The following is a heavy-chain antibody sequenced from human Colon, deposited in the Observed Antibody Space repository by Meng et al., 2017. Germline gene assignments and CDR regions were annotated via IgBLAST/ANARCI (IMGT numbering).Heavy chain of an antibody. J-gene: IGHJ4*02. Sequence: QVQLQQLGPGLVKPSQTLSLTCAISGDSVPSNRALWHWVRQSPSRGLEWLGQTYYRSEWQNHYGVSVKSRITINADTSRNYFSLHLNSVTPEDTAVYYCTTWYGEYWGQGTLVTVSS. V-gene: IGHV6-1*01. CDR2: TYYRSEWQN. CDR3: TTWYGEY. CDR1: GDSVPSNRAL. D-gene: IGHD3-10*01.